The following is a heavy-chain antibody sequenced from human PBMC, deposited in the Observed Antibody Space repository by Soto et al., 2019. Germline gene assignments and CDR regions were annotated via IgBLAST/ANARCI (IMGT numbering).Heavy chain of an antibody. Sequence: SETLSLTCSVSGFSVGSGNYYWSWIRQPPGKGLEWIGYIYYSGSTNYNPSLKSRVTISVDTSKNQFSLKLYSVTTADTAMYYCARLPWADYGGIFDPWGQGTLVTVSS. V-gene: IGHV4-61*01. CDR3: ARLPWADYGGIFDP. J-gene: IGHJ5*02. CDR1: GFSVGSGNYY. CDR2: IYYSGST. D-gene: IGHD4-17*01.